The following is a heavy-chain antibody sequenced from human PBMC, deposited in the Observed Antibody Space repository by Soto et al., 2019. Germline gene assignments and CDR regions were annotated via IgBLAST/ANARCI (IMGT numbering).Heavy chain of an antibody. D-gene: IGHD1-7*01. Sequence: ASVKVSCKASGYTFTSYGISWVRQAPGQGLEWMGWISAYNGNTNYAQKLQGRVTMTTDTSTSTAYMELRSLRSDDTAVYYCASRITGTTVWAFDIWAQGTMVTVSS. CDR2: ISAYNGNT. J-gene: IGHJ3*02. CDR1: GYTFTSYG. V-gene: IGHV1-18*01. CDR3: ASRITGTTVWAFDI.